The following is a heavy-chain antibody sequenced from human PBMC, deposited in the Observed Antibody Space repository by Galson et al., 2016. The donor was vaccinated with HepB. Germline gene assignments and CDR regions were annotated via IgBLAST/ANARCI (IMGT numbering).Heavy chain of an antibody. V-gene: IGHV4-39*01. Sequence: ETLSLTCIVSGGSISSDYYWGWIRQTPGRGLEWIGSLYSGEDTYYNPSLKSRVTISVDTSRNQFSLRLDSVTAADTGMYYCAAGYGDTPDHWGQGTLVTVSS. D-gene: IGHD4-17*01. CDR3: AAGYGDTPDH. J-gene: IGHJ4*02. CDR2: LYSGEDT. CDR1: GGSISSDYY.